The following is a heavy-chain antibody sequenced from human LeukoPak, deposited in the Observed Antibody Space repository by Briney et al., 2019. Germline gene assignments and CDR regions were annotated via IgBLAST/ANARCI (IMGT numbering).Heavy chain of an antibody. CDR2: INHSGST. CDR3: ARGGSRDDILTGYPLDFDY. D-gene: IGHD3-9*01. CDR1: GGSFSDYY. V-gene: IGHV4-34*01. J-gene: IGHJ4*02. Sequence: PSETLSLTCAVYGGSFSDYYWSWIRQPPGKGLEWIGEINHSGSTNYNPSLKSRVTISVDTSRNQFSLKLSSVTAADTAVYYCARGGSRDDILTGYPLDFDYWGQGTLVTVSS.